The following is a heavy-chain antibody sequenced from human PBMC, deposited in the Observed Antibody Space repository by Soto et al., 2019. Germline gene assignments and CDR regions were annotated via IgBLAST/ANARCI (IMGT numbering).Heavy chain of an antibody. V-gene: IGHV1-69*13. CDR1: GGTFSSYA. J-gene: IGHJ4*02. Sequence: VASVKVSCKASGGTFSSYAISWVRQAPGQGLEWMGGIIPIFGTANYAQKFQGRVTITADESTSTAYMELSSLRSEDTAVYYCAGRKSHLYFDYWGQGTLVTVSS. CDR2: IIPIFGTA. CDR3: AGRKSHLYFDY.